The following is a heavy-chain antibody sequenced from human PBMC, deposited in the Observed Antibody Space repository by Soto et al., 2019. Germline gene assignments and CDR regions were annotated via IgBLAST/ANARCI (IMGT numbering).Heavy chain of an antibody. D-gene: IGHD3-16*01. CDR1: GFTFSSHG. CDR2: IWYDRSNK. Sequence: QVQLVESGGGVVQPGRSLRLSCAASGFTFSSHGMHWVRQAPGKGLEWVAVIWYDRSNKYYGDSVKGRFTISRDNSKNTLYLQMDSLRADDTAVYYCARWGNDKKMDVWGQGTTVTVSS. V-gene: IGHV3-33*01. J-gene: IGHJ6*02. CDR3: ARWGNDKKMDV.